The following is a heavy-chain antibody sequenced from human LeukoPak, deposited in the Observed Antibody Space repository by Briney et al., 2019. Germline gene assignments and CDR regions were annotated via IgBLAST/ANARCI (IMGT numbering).Heavy chain of an antibody. J-gene: IGHJ4*02. D-gene: IGHD5-24*01. V-gene: IGHV4-34*01. Sequence: SETLSLTCAVYGGSFSGYYWSWIRQPPGKGLEWIGEINHSGSTNYNPSLKSRVTISVDTSKNQFSLKLSSVTAADTAVYYCARGTLRRCRWLQFDYWGQGTLVTVSS. CDR3: ARGTLRRCRWLQFDY. CDR1: GGSFSGYY. CDR2: INHSGST.